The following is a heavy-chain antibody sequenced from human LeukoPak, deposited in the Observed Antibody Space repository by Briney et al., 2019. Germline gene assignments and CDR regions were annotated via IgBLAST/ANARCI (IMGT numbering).Heavy chain of an antibody. J-gene: IGHJ4*02. Sequence: SETLSLTCTVSGVSISGSNFYWGWVRQPPGKRPEWIGSIYYSGTTYYNPSLKSRVTLSIDTSKNQFSLKLDSVTAADTAVYYCARGTAYSSGWHFDYWGQGTLVTVSS. CDR3: ARGTAYSSGWHFDY. D-gene: IGHD6-19*01. V-gene: IGHV4-39*07. CDR2: IYYSGTT. CDR1: GVSISGSNFY.